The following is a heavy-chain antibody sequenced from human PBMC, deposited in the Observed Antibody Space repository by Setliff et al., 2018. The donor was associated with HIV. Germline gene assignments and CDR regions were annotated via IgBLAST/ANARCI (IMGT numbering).Heavy chain of an antibody. Sequence: PSETLSLTCTVSGGSITSQYWNWIRQTPGKGLEWIGFGHHSGSSFYNPSLNRRVSISVDTAESQFILKLTSVTATDTAVYYCARWGEPALKAFDVWGRGTMVTVSS. V-gene: IGHV4-59*08. CDR3: ARWGEPALKAFDV. CDR1: GGSITSQY. CDR2: GHHSGSS. J-gene: IGHJ3*01. D-gene: IGHD3-16*01.